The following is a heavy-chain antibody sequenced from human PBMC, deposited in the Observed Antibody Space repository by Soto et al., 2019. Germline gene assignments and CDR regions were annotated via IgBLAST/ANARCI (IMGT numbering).Heavy chain of an antibody. CDR2: IYYTGNT. CDR1: GGSISSGGTGSY. D-gene: IGHD1-1*01. J-gene: IGHJ4*02. Sequence: QVQLQESGPGLVKPSQTLSLTCTVSGGSISSGGTGSYWTWIRQLPGKGLEWIGYIYYTGNTYYNPSLKGRPTISIATSANQFSLKLTTVPAAATAVYFCASGHDAYKVRYWGQGTLVTVSS. V-gene: IGHV4-31*03. CDR3: ASGHDAYKVRY.